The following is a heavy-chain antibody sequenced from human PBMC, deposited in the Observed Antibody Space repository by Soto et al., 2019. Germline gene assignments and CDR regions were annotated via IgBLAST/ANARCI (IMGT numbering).Heavy chain of an antibody. CDR1: GFTFSDYA. V-gene: IGHV3-30*18. CDR3: AKGGRQWLVTSGFNY. D-gene: IGHD6-19*01. J-gene: IGHJ4*02. CDR2: VSHDGRNT. Sequence: VQLVESGGGVVQPGRSLRLSCAASGFTFSDYAMHWVRQAPGKGLEWVAVVSHDGRNTHYTNSVKGRFTISRDSSKNTVSLEMTSLRAEDTAVYYCAKGGRQWLVTSGFNYWGQGALVTVSS.